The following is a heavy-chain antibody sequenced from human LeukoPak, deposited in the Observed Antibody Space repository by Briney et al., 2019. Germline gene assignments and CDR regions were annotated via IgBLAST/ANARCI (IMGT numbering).Heavy chain of an antibody. CDR3: AKTTTVIDY. CDR2: ISGSGGST. Sequence: PGGSLRLSCAASGIIFSIYTMSWVRQAPGKGLEWVSAISGSGGSTYYADSVKGRFTISRDNSKDTLYLQMNSLRAEDTAVYYCAKTTTVIDYWGQGTLVTVSS. CDR1: GIIFSIYT. D-gene: IGHD4-11*01. V-gene: IGHV3-23*01. J-gene: IGHJ4*02.